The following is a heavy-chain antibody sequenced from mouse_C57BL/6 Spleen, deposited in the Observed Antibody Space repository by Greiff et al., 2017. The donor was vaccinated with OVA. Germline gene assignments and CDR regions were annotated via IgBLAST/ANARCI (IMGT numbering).Heavy chain of an antibody. Sequence: EVQLQQSGPELVKPGASVKISCKASGYSFTDYYMNWVKQSHGKSLEWIGDINPNNGGTSYNQKFKGKATLTVDKSSSTAYMELRSLTSEDSAVYYCASDYYGSSNYWGQGTTLTVSS. D-gene: IGHD1-1*01. CDR3: ASDYYGSSNY. J-gene: IGHJ2*01. CDR1: GYSFTDYY. CDR2: INPNNGGT. V-gene: IGHV1-26*01.